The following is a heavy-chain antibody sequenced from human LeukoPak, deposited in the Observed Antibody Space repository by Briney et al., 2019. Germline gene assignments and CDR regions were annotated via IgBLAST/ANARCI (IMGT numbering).Heavy chain of an antibody. CDR1: GFTFNSYA. D-gene: IGHD4-17*01. CDR3: ARGDYPWGFDY. V-gene: IGHV3-30*03. CDR2: ISYLESNK. Sequence: GGSLRLSCAASGFTFNSYAMHWVRRPPGKGLEWVTFISYLESNKYYADSVKGRFTISRDNSKNTLYLQMNSLRSEDSAVYYCARGDYPWGFDYWGQGTLVTVSS. J-gene: IGHJ4*02.